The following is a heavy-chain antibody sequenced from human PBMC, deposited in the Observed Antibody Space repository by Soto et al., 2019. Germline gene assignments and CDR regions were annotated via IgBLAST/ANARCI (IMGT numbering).Heavy chain of an antibody. J-gene: IGHJ4*02. CDR2: IIPIFDMT. D-gene: IGHD3-22*01. V-gene: IGHV1-69*02. CDR3: ARSLLGDHYDSDGLDS. Sequence: QVQLVQSGTEVKKPGSSVTVSCKASGGPYSKYSISWVRQAPGQGLEWMGRIIPIFDMTNYAQKFQGRVTITADKSTSTVYMDLSSLRSEDTAVYYCARSLLGDHYDSDGLDSWGQGTLVSVCS. CDR1: GGPYSKYS.